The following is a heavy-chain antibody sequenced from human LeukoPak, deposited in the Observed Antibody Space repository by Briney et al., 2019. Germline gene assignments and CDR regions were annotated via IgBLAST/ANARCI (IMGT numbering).Heavy chain of an antibody. CDR3: ARSRDSGGWYPFQH. J-gene: IGHJ1*01. CDR1: GFSVSSNY. CDR2: IYSGGRTEYP. V-gene: IGHV3-53*01. Sequence: GGSLRLSCAASGFSVSSNYMSWVRQAPGKGPEWVSVIYSGGRTEYPEYADSVKGRFTISRDKSKNTLYLQVNSLRAEDTAVYYCARSRDSGGWYPFQHWGQGTLVTVSS. D-gene: IGHD6-19*01.